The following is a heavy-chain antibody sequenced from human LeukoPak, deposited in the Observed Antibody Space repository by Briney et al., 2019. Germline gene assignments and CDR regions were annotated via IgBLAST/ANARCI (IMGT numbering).Heavy chain of an antibody. CDR3: ARGVRSGSYYYMDV. CDR2: IKQDGSEK. J-gene: IGHJ6*03. V-gene: IGHV3-7*01. CDR1: GFTFSDYE. Sequence: GGSLRLSCAASGFTFSDYETNWVRQAPGKGLEWVANIKQDGSEKYYVDSVKGRFTISRDNAKNSLYLQMNSLRAEDTAVYYCARGVRSGSYYYMDVWGKGTTVTVSS. D-gene: IGHD1-26*01.